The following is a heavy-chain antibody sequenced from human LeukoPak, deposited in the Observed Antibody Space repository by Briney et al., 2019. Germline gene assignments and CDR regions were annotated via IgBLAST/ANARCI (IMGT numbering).Heavy chain of an antibody. D-gene: IGHD3-10*01. CDR2: ASSDLNVR. CDR3: AREGYYGSGSPPSLYFDY. V-gene: IGHV3-30-3*01. Sequence: GGSLRLSCAASGFTFRNYVIHWVRQAPGKGLEWVAVASSDLNVRLYADSVKGRFTISRDNSRSTLYLQMNSLRPEDTAIYYCAREGYYGSGSPPSLYFDYWGQGTLVTVSS. CDR1: GFTFRNYV. J-gene: IGHJ4*02.